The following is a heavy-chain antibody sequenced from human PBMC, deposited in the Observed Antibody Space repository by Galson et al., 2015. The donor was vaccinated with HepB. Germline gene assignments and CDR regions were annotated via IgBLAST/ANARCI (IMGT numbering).Heavy chain of an antibody. J-gene: IGHJ5*01. V-gene: IGHV3-23*01. CDR2: ISGNGDST. CDR3: AKGYGLFDS. D-gene: IGHD5-18*01. Sequence: SLRLSCAASGFAFDSHAMSWVRQAPRKGLEWISGISGNGDSTFYADSVKGRFTVSRDNAKHMLYLQINSLRAEDTGLYFCAKGYGLFDSWGQGILVTVSS. CDR1: GFAFDSHA.